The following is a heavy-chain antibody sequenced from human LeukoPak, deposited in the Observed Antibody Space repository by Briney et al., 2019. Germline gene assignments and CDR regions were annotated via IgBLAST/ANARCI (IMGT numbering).Heavy chain of an antibody. CDR1: GGSFSGYY. D-gene: IGHD2-21*02. Sequence: SETLSLTCAVYGGSFSGYYWSWIRQPPGKVLEWIGEINHSGSTNYNPSLKSLVTISVDTSKNHFSLKLSSVTAEDRAVYYCARRGNGLLFTPGWFDPWGQGTLVTVSS. CDR2: INHSGST. J-gene: IGHJ5*02. CDR3: ARRGNGLLFTPGWFDP. V-gene: IGHV4-34*01.